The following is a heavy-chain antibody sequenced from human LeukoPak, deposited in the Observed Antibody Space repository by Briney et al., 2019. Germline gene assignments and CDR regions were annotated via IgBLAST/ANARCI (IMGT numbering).Heavy chain of an antibody. D-gene: IGHD3-10*01. J-gene: IGHJ5*02. V-gene: IGHV3-30*18. CDR3: AKKSPGSYQSLPES. CDR1: GFTFSSYG. Sequence: GGSLRLSCAASGFTFSSYGMHWVRQAPGRGLEWVAVISYDGSNKHHAESVKGRFAISRDNSKNTLYLQMNSLRTVDTAVYYCAKKSPGSYQSLPESWGQGTLVTVSS. CDR2: ISYDGSNK.